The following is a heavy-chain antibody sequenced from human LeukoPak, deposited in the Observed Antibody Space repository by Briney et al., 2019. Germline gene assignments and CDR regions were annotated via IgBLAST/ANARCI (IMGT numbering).Heavy chain of an antibody. D-gene: IGHD1-14*01. J-gene: IGHJ4*02. CDR3: ARRSPEFDY. CDR2: IYPGDSDT. CDR1: GYSFTSYW. V-gene: IGHV5-51*01. Sequence: PVGSLRLSCKGSGYSFTSYWIGWVRQMPGKGLEWMGIIYPGDSDTRYSPSFQGQVTISADKSISTAYLQWSSLKASDTAMYCCARRSPEFDYWGQGTLVTVSS.